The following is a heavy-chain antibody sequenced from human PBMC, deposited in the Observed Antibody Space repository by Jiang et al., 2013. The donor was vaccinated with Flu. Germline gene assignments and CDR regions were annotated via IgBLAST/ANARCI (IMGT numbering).Heavy chain of an antibody. CDR1: GFTFSSYS. J-gene: IGHJ5*02. CDR3: ARGPPLFDP. CDR2: ISTTSSTI. Sequence: QLVESGGDLVQPGGSLRLSCAASGFTFSSYSMNWVCQTPGKGLEWVSYISTTSSTIYYADSVKGRFTISRDNAKNSLYLQMNSLRAEDTAVYYCARGPPLFDPWGQGTLVTVSS. V-gene: IGHV3-48*01.